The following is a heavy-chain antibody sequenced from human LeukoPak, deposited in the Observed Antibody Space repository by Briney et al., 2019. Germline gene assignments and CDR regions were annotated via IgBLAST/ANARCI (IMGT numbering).Heavy chain of an antibody. J-gene: IGHJ4*02. CDR3: ASGYDFWSGYPYYFDC. D-gene: IGHD3-3*01. Sequence: GGSLRLSCAASGFTFSSYAMRWVRQAPGKGLEWVAVISYDGSNKYYADSVKGRFTISRDNSKNTLYLQMNSLRAEDTAVYYCASGYDFWSGYPYYFDCWGQGTLVTVSS. CDR2: ISYDGSNK. CDR1: GFTFSSYA. V-gene: IGHV3-30-3*01.